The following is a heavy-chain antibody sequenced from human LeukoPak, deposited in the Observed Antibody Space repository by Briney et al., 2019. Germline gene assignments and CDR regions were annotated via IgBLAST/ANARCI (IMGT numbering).Heavy chain of an antibody. CDR1: GYTFNLYW. D-gene: IGHD1-14*01. Sequence: GEPLNISAKAFGYTFNLYWIGWVRQMPGKGLEWMGITYPGDSDTIYSPSFQGQVTISADKSINTAYLQWSSLKASDTAMYYCVRQCRFSGRDHYYYFYMDVWGKGTTVTVSS. J-gene: IGHJ6*03. CDR3: VRQCRFSGRDHYYYFYMDV. V-gene: IGHV5-51*01. CDR2: TYPGDSDT.